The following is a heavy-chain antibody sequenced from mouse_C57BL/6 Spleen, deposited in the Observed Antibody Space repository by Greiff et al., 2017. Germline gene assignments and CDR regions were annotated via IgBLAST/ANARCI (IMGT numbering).Heavy chain of an antibody. CDR3: ASSWDGLWFAY. J-gene: IGHJ3*01. Sequence: QVQLQQPGAELVKPGASVKLSCKASGYTFTSYWMHWVKQRPGQGLEWIGMIHPNSGSTNYNEKFKSKATLTVDKSSSTAYMQLSSLTSEYSAVYYCASSWDGLWFAYWGQGTLVTVSA. CDR2: IHPNSGST. V-gene: IGHV1-64*01. D-gene: IGHD4-1*01. CDR1: GYTFTSYW.